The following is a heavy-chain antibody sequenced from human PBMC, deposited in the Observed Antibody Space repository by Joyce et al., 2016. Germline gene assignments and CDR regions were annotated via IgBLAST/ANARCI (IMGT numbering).Heavy chain of an antibody. V-gene: IGHV3-48*03. J-gene: IGHJ4*02. CDR2: ISSSGSTT. D-gene: IGHD6-13*01. CDR3: ARGKADYFFDF. Sequence: EVQLVESGGGLVQPGGSLRFSCEACGLTFNSYEINWGRQVPEKGLECVSYISSSGSTTYYADSVKGRFTISRDDAKNSLFLQMNSLRAEDTAVYYCARGKADYFFDFWGQGTLVAVSS. CDR1: GLTFNSYE.